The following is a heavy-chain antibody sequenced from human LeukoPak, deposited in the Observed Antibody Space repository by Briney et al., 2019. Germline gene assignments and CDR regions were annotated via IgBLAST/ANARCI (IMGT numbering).Heavy chain of an antibody. CDR2: ISSSSSYI. Sequence: GGSLRLPCAASGFTFSSYSMNWVRQAPGKGLEWVSSISSSSSYIYYADSVKGRFTISRDNAKNSLYLQMNSLRAEDTAVYYCATSIAAAVSILGYWGQGTLVTVSS. J-gene: IGHJ4*02. D-gene: IGHD6-13*01. CDR1: GFTFSSYS. V-gene: IGHV3-21*01. CDR3: ATSIAAAVSILGY.